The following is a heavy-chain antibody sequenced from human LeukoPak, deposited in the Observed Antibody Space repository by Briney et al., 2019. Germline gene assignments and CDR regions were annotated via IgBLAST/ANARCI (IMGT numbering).Heavy chain of an antibody. V-gene: IGHV1-18*01. Sequence: GASVKVSCKASGYTFTNYGITWVRQASGQGIEWMGWISAYTGKTNSAQKLQGRVTMTTDTSTSTGYMELRSLRSEDTAVYYCARDNSVRDEAWWFNPWGQGTLVTVSS. CDR3: ARDNSVRDEAWWFNP. J-gene: IGHJ5*02. CDR1: GYTFTNYG. CDR2: ISAYTGKT. D-gene: IGHD5-24*01.